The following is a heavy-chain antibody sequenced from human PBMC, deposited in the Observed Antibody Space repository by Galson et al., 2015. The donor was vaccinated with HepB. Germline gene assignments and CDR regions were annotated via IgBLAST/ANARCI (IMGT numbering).Heavy chain of an antibody. J-gene: IGHJ4*02. CDR2: IIPIFGTA. CDR3: ARDGYCTNGVCYTEEFDY. Sequence: SVKVSCKVSGYTLTELSMHWVRQAPGKGLEWMGGIIPIFGTANYAQKFQGRVTITADESTSTAYMELSSLRAEDTAVYYCARDGYCTNGVCYTEEFDYWGQGTLVTVSS. V-gene: IGHV1-69*13. D-gene: IGHD2-8*01. CDR1: GYTLTELS.